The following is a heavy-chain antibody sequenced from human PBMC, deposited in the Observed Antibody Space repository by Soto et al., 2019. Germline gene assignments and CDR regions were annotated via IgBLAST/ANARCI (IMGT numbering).Heavy chain of an antibody. CDR3: ASATPARAAAGTYDY. J-gene: IGHJ4*02. Sequence: SETLSLTCTVSGGSISSYYWSWIRQPPGKGLEWIGYIYYSGSTNYNPSLKSRVTISVDTSKNQFSLKLSSVTAADTAVYYCASATPARAAAGTYDYWGQGTLVTVYS. CDR2: IYYSGST. V-gene: IGHV4-59*08. D-gene: IGHD6-13*01. CDR1: GGSISSYY.